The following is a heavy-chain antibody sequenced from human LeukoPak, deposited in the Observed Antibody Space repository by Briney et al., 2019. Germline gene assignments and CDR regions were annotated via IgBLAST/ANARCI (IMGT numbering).Heavy chain of an antibody. CDR2: IKQDGSEK. J-gene: IGHJ6*02. D-gene: IGHD3-22*01. Sequence: PGGSLRLSCAASGFTFSSYWMSWVRQAPGKGLEWVANIKQDGSEKYYVDSVKGRFTISRDNAKNSLYLQMNSLRAEDTAVYYCARDFSYYDSAHGMDVWGQGTTVTVSS. CDR3: ARDFSYYDSAHGMDV. V-gene: IGHV3-7*01. CDR1: GFTFSSYW.